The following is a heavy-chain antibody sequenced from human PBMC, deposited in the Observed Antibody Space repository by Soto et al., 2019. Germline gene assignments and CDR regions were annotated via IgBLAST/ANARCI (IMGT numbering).Heavy chain of an antibody. D-gene: IGHD2-2*01. V-gene: IGHV1-69*02. Sequence: SVKVSCKASGGTFSSYTISWVRQAPGQGLEWMGRIIPILGIANYAQKFQGRVTITADKSTSTAYMELSSLRSEDTAVYYCARAGGIVVVPAAMNWFDPWGQGTLVTVSS. J-gene: IGHJ5*02. CDR2: IIPILGIA. CDR3: ARAGGIVVVPAAMNWFDP. CDR1: GGTFSSYT.